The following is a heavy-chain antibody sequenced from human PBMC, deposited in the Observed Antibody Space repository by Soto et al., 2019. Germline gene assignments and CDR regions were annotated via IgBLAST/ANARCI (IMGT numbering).Heavy chain of an antibody. CDR1: GGSIISHY. V-gene: IGHV4-59*11. D-gene: IGHD2-15*01. J-gene: IGHJ4*02. CDR2: IHYTGST. Sequence: QVQLQESGPGLVKPWETLSLTCSVSGGSIISHYWSWIRQPPGKGLEWIGYIHYTGSTDYNPSLKSRLTISVATSKNQCSLRLSSVTAADTAVYYCARGGWSLDYWGQGTLVTVSS. CDR3: ARGGWSLDY.